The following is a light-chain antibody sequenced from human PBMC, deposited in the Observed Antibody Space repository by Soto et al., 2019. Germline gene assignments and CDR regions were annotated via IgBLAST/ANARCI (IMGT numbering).Light chain of an antibody. CDR3: AACDDSLNGPV. Sequence: QSVLTQPPSASGTPGQRVTISCSGSSSNIGSNTVNWYQQLPGTAPKLLIYSNNQRPPGVPARFSGSKSGTSASLAISGLESEDEADYYCAACDDSLNGPVFGGGTKLTVL. CDR1: SSNIGSNT. J-gene: IGLJ3*02. V-gene: IGLV1-44*01. CDR2: SNN.